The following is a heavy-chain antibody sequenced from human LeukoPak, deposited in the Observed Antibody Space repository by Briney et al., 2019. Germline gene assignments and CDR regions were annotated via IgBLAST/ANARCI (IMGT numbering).Heavy chain of an antibody. CDR2: INHSGST. D-gene: IGHD6-13*01. Sequence: SETLFLTCAVYGGSFSGYYWSWIRQPPGKGLECIGEINHSGSTNYNPSLKSRVTISVDTSKNQFSLKLSSVTAADTAVYYCARLTGQQLVLGLGFSEDGGQGTLVTVSS. CDR3: ARLTGQQLVLGLGFSED. CDR1: GGSFSGYY. J-gene: IGHJ4*02. V-gene: IGHV4-34*01.